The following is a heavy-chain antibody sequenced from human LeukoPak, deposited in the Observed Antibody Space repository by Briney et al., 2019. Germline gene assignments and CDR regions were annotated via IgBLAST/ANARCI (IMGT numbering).Heavy chain of an antibody. CDR3: AKDGDYFADYYSYMDV. CDR1: GFTFNSYV. Sequence: GGSLRLSCAASGFTFNSYVMSWVRQAPGKGLEWISGISNSGGSTYYTDSVKGRFTLSRDNSKNTLYLQMNSLRAEDTAVYYCAKDGDYFADYYSYMDVWGTGTTVTVSS. V-gene: IGHV3-23*01. J-gene: IGHJ6*03. CDR2: ISNSGGST. D-gene: IGHD2/OR15-2a*01.